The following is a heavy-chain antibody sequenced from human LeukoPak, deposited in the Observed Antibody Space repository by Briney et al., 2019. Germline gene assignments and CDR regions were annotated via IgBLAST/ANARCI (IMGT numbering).Heavy chain of an antibody. J-gene: IGHJ5*02. CDR1: GGSFSGYY. V-gene: IGHV4-34*09. CDR2: INHSGST. D-gene: IGHD3-22*01. CDR3: ASPRSYYDSSGYYIS. Sequence: SETLSLTCAVYGGSFSGYYWSWIRQPPGKGLEWIGEINHSGSTNYNPSLKSRVTISVETSKNQFSLKLSSVTAADTAVYYCASPRSYYDSSGYYISWGQGTLVTVSS.